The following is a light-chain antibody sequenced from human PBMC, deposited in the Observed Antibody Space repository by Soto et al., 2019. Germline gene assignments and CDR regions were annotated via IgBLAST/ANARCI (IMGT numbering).Light chain of an antibody. Sequence: QSVLTRPASVSGSPGQSITISCTGTSSDVGGYNYVSWYQHHPGKAPKLLIYDVSNRPSGISNRFSGSKSDNTASLTISGLQPEDVADYYCSSYTISNTRQIVFGTGTKVTVL. CDR2: DVS. J-gene: IGLJ1*01. CDR3: SSYTISNTRQIV. V-gene: IGLV2-14*03. CDR1: SSDVGGYNY.